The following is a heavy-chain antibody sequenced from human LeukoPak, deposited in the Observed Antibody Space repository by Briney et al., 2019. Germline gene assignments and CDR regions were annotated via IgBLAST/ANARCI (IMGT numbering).Heavy chain of an antibody. CDR1: GGSFSGYY. D-gene: IGHD3-3*01. CDR2: INHSGST. V-gene: IGHV4-34*01. Sequence: SETLSLTCAVYGGSFSGYYWSWIRQPPGKGLEWIGEINHSGSTNYNPSLKSRVTISEDTSKNQFSLKLSSVTAADTAVYYRARSLRLPNYYYYYMDVWGKGTTVTVSS. CDR3: ARSLRLPNYYYYYMDV. J-gene: IGHJ6*03.